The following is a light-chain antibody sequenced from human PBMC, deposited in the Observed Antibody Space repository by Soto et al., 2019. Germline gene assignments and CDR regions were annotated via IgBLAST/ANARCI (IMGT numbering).Light chain of an antibody. V-gene: IGKV3-15*01. CDR2: DAS. J-gene: IGKJ3*01. CDR1: QSISTS. Sequence: IVMTQFPATLSVSPGERATLSCRASQSISTSLAWYHQKPGQAPRLLIYDASTRATDISARFTGSGSGTEFTLTISSLQSEDFAVYYCQQYRKWPFTFGPGTKVEIK. CDR3: QQYRKWPFT.